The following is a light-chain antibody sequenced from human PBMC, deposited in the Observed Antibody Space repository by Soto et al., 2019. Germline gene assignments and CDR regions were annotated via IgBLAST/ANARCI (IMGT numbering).Light chain of an antibody. J-gene: IGKJ5*01. CDR1: QSVSSY. V-gene: IGKV3-20*01. Sequence: IVFTQSPATLSLSPGERATLSCRASQSVSSYLAWCQQKPGQAPRLLIYGASSRATGIPDRFSGSGSGTDFTLTISRLEPEDVALYYCQQYGPSLITFGQGTRLEIK. CDR2: GAS. CDR3: QQYGPSLIT.